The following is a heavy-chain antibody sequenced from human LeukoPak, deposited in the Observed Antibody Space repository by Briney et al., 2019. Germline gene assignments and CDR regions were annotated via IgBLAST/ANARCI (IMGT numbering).Heavy chain of an antibody. CDR1: GFTVSSNY. CDR3: ATGVDTAMVTSDY. CDR2: IYSGGST. V-gene: IGHV3-53*01. D-gene: IGHD5-18*01. Sequence: GGSLRLSCAASGFTVSSNYMSWVRQAPGKGLEWVSVIYSGGSTYYADSVKGRFTISRDNSKNTLYLQMNSLRAEDTAVYYCATGVDTAMVTSDYWGQGTLVIVSS. J-gene: IGHJ4*02.